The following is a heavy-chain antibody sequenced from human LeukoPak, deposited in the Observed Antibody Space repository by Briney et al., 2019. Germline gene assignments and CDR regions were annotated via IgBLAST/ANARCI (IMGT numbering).Heavy chain of an antibody. CDR1: GGTFSSYA. D-gene: IGHD3-10*01. V-gene: IGHV1-69*04. Sequence: GASVKVSCKASGGTFSSYAISWVRQAPGQGLEWMGRIIPILGIANYAQKFQGRVTITADKSTSTAYMELSSLRSEDTAVYYCARNGGSLLWFGEAYFDYWGQGTLVTVSS. CDR2: IIPILGIA. J-gene: IGHJ4*02. CDR3: ARNGGSLLWFGEAYFDY.